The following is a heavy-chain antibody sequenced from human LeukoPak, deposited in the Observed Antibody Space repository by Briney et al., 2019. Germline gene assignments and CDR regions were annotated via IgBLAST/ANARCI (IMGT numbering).Heavy chain of an antibody. D-gene: IGHD5-18*01. J-gene: IGHJ6*02. CDR3: ARMGEYSYGYYYYGMDV. Sequence: SQTLSLTCTVSGGSISSGDYYWSWIRQPPGKGLEWIGYIYYRGSTNYNPSLKSRVTISVDTSKNQFSLKLSSVTAADTAVYYCARMGEYSYGYYYYGMDVWGQGTTVTVSS. CDR1: GGSISSGDYY. V-gene: IGHV4-61*08. CDR2: IYYRGST.